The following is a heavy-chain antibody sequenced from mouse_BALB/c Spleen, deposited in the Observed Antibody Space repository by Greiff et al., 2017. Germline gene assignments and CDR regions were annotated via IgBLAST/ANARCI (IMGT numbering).Heavy chain of an antibody. CDR2: ISYSGST. J-gene: IGHJ2*01. CDR1: GYSITSDYA. D-gene: IGHD1-1*01. V-gene: IGHV3-2*02. Sequence: EVKLMESGPGLVKPSQSLSLTCTVTGYSITSDYAWNWIRQFPGNKLEWMGYISYSGSTSYNPSLKSRISITRDTSKNQFFLQLNSVTTEDTATYYCARSAYYGSYFDYWGQGTTLTVSS. CDR3: ARSAYYGSYFDY.